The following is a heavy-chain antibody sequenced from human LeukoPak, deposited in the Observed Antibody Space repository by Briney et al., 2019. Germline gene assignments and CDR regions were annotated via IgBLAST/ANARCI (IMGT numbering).Heavy chain of an antibody. V-gene: IGHV3-11*01. J-gene: IGHJ6*02. CDR2: ISTSGGTM. D-gene: IGHD4-17*01. CDR1: GFTFSDCY. Sequence: PGGSLRLSCAASGFTFSDCYMSWIRQAPGKGLEWVSYISTSGGTMYYADSVKGRFTISRDNAKKSLYLQMNSLTAEDTAVYYCARINLRSFYYGLDVWGQGTTVTVSS. CDR3: ARINLRSFYYGLDV.